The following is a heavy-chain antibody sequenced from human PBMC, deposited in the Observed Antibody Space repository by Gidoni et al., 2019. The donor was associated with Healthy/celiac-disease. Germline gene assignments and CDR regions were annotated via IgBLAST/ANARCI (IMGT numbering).Heavy chain of an antibody. CDR2: IIPIVGIA. V-gene: IGHV1-69*02. D-gene: IGHD5-18*01. Sequence: QVQLVQSGAEVKKPGSSVKVSCKAPGGTFTSSTISWVRQAPGQGLEWMGRIIPIVGIANYAQKFQGRVTITADKSTSTAYMELSSLRSEDTAVYYCASRPVDTAMRRNEPIIDYWGQGTLVTVSS. CDR1: GGTFTSST. J-gene: IGHJ4*02. CDR3: ASRPVDTAMRRNEPIIDY.